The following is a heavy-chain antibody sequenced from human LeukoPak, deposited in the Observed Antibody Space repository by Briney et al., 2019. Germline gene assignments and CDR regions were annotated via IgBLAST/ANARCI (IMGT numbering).Heavy chain of an antibody. J-gene: IGHJ4*02. V-gene: IGHV3-7*03. D-gene: IGHD3-3*01. CDR1: GFTFSSYS. Sequence: GGSLRLSCAASGFTFSSYSMNWVRQAPGKGREWVANIKLDGSEKNYVDSVKGRFTISRDNTKNSLYLQMNSLRVEDTAVFYCARDQYDTWSRRGNFDSWGQGTLVIVSS. CDR2: IKLDGSEK. CDR3: ARDQYDTWSRRGNFDS.